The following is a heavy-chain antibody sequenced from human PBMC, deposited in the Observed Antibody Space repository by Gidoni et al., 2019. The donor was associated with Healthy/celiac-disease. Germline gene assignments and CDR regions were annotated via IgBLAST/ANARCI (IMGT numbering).Heavy chain of an antibody. V-gene: IGHV3-9*01. CDR2: ISWNSGSI. D-gene: IGHD1-26*01. Sequence: EVQLVESGGGLVQPGRSLRLSCAASGFTFDDYAMHWVRQAPGKGLEWVSGISWNSGSIGYADSVKGRFTISRDNAKNSLYLQMNSLRAEDTALYYCAKDIGIVGATDAFDIWGQGTMVTVSS. CDR1: GFTFDDYA. J-gene: IGHJ3*02. CDR3: AKDIGIVGATDAFDI.